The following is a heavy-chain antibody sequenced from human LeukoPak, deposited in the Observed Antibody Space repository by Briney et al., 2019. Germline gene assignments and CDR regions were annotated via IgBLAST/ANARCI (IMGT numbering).Heavy chain of an antibody. CDR1: GFTFSSSA. CDR2: IIVGSGVT. Sequence: SVKVSCKTSGFTFSSSAVQWVRQARGQRLEWIGWIIVGSGVTKYAQSLQGRLTITRDMSTSTAYMELSSLRSEDTAVYYCAAELYGGNSDCCNFEMWGQGTMVTVSS. V-gene: IGHV1-58*01. D-gene: IGHD4-23*01. J-gene: IGHJ3*02. CDR3: AAELYGGNSDCCNFEM.